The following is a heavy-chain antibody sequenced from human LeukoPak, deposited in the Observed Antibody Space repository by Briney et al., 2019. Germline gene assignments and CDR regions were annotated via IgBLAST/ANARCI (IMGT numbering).Heavy chain of an antibody. D-gene: IGHD4-17*01. Sequence: SCKASGGTFSSYAMHWVRQAPGKGLEWVAVISYDGSNKYYADSVKGRFTISRDNSKNTLYLQMNNLRAEDTAVYYCARDYYTTVTTTFDYWGQGTLVTVSS. CDR2: ISYDGSNK. CDR3: ARDYYTTVTTTFDY. CDR1: GGTFSSYA. J-gene: IGHJ4*02. V-gene: IGHV3-30-3*01.